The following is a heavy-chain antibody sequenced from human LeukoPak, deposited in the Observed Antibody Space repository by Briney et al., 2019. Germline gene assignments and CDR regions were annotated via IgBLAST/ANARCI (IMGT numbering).Heavy chain of an antibody. CDR2: INPSVGST. CDR3: AKGYCTGASCYVLDS. J-gene: IGHJ4*02. CDR1: GYDCTTNY. Sequence: GASVKASCKASGYDCTTNYIHWVRQPAGQGLEWMGTINPSVGSTTYGQRFQGRVTMTRDTSTTTVYMDLSSLTSEDTAIYYCAKGYCTGASCYVLDSWGQGTLVTVSS. D-gene: IGHD2-15*01. V-gene: IGHV1-46*01.